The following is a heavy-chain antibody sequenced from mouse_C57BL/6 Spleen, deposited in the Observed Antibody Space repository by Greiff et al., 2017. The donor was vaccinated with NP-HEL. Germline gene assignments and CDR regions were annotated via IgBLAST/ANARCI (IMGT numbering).Heavy chain of an antibody. D-gene: IGHD2-3*01. V-gene: IGHV1-64*01. Sequence: QVQLQQSGAELVQPGASVKLSCKASGYTFTSYWMHWVKQRPGQGLEWIGMIHPNSGSTNYNEEFTSKATLTVDKSSSTAYMQLSSLTSEDAAVYYCARDDGYGWYIDVWGTGTTVTVSS. CDR3: ARDDGYGWYIDV. J-gene: IGHJ1*03. CDR1: GYTFTSYW. CDR2: IHPNSGST.